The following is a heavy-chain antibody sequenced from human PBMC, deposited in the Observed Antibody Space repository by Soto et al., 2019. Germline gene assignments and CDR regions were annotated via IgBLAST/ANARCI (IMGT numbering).Heavy chain of an antibody. Sequence: WGSLRLSCATSGFTFGDYWMHWVRQAPGKGPEWVSRMTSDGRTVQYADSVKGRFTASRDNAKSTLYLQMNSLRAEDTAIYYCATAEVDYWGPGTLVTVSS. CDR1: GFTFGDYW. J-gene: IGHJ4*02. CDR3: ATAEVDY. V-gene: IGHV3-74*01. CDR2: MTSDGRTV.